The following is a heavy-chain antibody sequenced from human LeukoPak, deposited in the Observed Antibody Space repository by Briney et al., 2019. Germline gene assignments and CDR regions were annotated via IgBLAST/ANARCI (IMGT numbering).Heavy chain of an antibody. V-gene: IGHV3-23*01. CDR2: ISGSASNT. D-gene: IGHD4-17*01. CDR1: GFTLSSYG. Sequence: PGGTLRLSCAASGFTLSSYGMSWVRQAPGKGLEWISSISGSASNTYYADSVKGRFTISRDSSKNTLYLQMNSLRAEDTAVYYCAKGQPAMTTVTSATFDPWGQGTLVTVSS. J-gene: IGHJ5*02. CDR3: AKGQPAMTTVTSATFDP.